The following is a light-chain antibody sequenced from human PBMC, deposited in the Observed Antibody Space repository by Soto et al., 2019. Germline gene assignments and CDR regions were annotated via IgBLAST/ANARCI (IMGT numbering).Light chain of an antibody. CDR1: QSVSST. J-gene: IGKJ1*01. Sequence: EIVMTQSPATLSVSPGERATLSCRASQSVSSTLAWYQQTPGQAPRLLIYGASTRATGIPARFSGSGSGTEFTLTISSLQSEDFAVYYCQQYNNWPRTFGQGTKVEI. CDR3: QQYNNWPRT. CDR2: GAS. V-gene: IGKV3-15*01.